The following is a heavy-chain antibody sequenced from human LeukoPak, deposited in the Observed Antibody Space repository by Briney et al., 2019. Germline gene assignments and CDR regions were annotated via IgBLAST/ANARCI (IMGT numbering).Heavy chain of an antibody. D-gene: IGHD3-3*01. CDR3: ARDFGQHYDFWSGYSPGYYYYGMDV. V-gene: IGHV3-74*01. CDR1: GFTFSNYW. CDR2: INGDGSSI. J-gene: IGHJ6*02. Sequence: GGSLRLSCAASGFTFSNYWMHWVRQAPGKGLVWVSRINGDGSSITYADSVKGRFTISRDNSKNTLYLQMNSLRAEDTAVYYCARDFGQHYDFWSGYSPGYYYYGMDVWGQGTTVTVSS.